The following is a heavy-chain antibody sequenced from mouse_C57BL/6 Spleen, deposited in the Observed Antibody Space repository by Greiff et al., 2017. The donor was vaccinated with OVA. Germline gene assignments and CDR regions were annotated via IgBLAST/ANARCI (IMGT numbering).Heavy chain of an antibody. D-gene: IGHD3-3*01. CDR2: IRSKSNNYAT. CDR3: VRRLRDGAMDY. J-gene: IGHJ4*01. CDR1: GFSFNTYA. Sequence: EVQGVESGGGLVQPKGSLKLSCAASGFSFNTYAMNWVRQAPGKGLEWVARIRSKSNNYATYYADSVKDRFTISRDDSEIMLYLQMNNLKTEDTAMYYCVRRLRDGAMDYWGQGTSVTVSS. V-gene: IGHV10-1*01.